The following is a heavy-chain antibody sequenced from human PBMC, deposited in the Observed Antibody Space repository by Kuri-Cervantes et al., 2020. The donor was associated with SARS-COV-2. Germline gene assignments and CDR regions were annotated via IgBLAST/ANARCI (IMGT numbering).Heavy chain of an antibody. Sequence: GSLRLSCAVYGGSFSGYYWSWIRQPPGKGLEWIGEINHSGSTNYNPSLKSRVTISVDTSKNQFSLKLSSVTAADTAVYYCARVGMYQLLYLNWFDPWGQGTLVTVSS. CDR2: INHSGST. CDR1: GGSFSGYY. D-gene: IGHD2-2*02. J-gene: IGHJ5*02. CDR3: ARVGMYQLLYLNWFDP. V-gene: IGHV4-34*01.